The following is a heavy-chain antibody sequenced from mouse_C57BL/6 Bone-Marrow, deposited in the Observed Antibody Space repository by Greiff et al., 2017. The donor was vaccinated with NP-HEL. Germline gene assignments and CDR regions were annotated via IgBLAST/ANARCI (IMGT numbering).Heavy chain of an antibody. Sequence: VQLQQSGPELVKPGDSVKISCKASGYSFTGYFMNWVMQSHGKSLEWIGRINPYNGDTFYNQKFKGKATLTVDKSSSTAHMELRSLTSEDSAVYYFARCPFYYYGSSYYAMDYWGQGTSVTGSS. D-gene: IGHD1-1*01. CDR3: ARCPFYYYGSSYYAMDY. V-gene: IGHV1-20*01. CDR1: GYSFTGYF. CDR2: INPYNGDT. J-gene: IGHJ4*01.